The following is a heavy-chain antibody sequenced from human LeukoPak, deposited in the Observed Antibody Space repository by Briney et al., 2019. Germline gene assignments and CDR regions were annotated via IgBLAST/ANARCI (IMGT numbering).Heavy chain of an antibody. V-gene: IGHV3-23*01. CDR1: GFTFSSYA. CDR2: ISGSGGST. D-gene: IGHD3-3*01. Sequence: TGGSLRLSCAASGFTFSSYAMSWVRQAPGKGLEWVSAISGSGGSTYYADSVKGRFTISRDNSKNTLYLQMNSLRAEDTAVYYCAKSRVLRFLEWLGDQYGMDVWGQGTTVTVSS. J-gene: IGHJ6*02. CDR3: AKSRVLRFLEWLGDQYGMDV.